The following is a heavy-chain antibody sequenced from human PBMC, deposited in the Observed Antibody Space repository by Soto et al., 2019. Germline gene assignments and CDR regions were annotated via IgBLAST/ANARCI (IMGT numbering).Heavy chain of an antibody. CDR1: GFTFSHYG. J-gene: IGHJ4*02. CDR2: ISYDGTYI. Sequence: GGSLRLSCAASGFTFSHYGMHWVRQAPGKGLEWVARISYDGTYISYADSVKGRFTISRDNSKNTLFLQMSSLRPDDTAVYYCAKRRATGDYYFDYWGQGTLVTVSS. CDR3: AKRRATGDYYFDY. D-gene: IGHD1-26*01. V-gene: IGHV3-30*18.